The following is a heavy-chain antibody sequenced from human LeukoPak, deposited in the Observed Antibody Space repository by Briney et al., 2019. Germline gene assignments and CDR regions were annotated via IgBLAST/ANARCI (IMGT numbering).Heavy chain of an antibody. V-gene: IGHV3-23*01. CDR3: AKDESSSGWLPFDY. CDR2: ISGSGGST. CDR1: GFTFSSYA. J-gene: IGHJ4*02. D-gene: IGHD6-19*01. Sequence: GGSLRLSRAASGFTFSSYAMSWVRQAPGKGLEWVSAISGSGGSTYYADSVKGRFTISRDNSKNTLYLQMNSLRAEDTAVYYCAKDESSSGWLPFDYWGQGTLVTVSS.